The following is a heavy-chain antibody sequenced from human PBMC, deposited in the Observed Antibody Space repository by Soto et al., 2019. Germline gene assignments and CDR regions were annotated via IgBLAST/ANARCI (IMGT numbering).Heavy chain of an antibody. CDR3: AKLPNCGGDCYFDY. CDR1: GFAFSSYG. CDR2: VRFDAINK. J-gene: IGHJ4*02. V-gene: IGHV3-30*02. Sequence: QVQLVESGGGVVQPGGSLRLSCATSGFAFSSYGMHWVRQAPGKGLEWVAVVRFDAINKYYADSVKGRFTIPRDNSKSMVYLQMNSLRPDDTAVYYCAKLPNCGGDCYFDYWGQGTLVTVSS. D-gene: IGHD2-21*02.